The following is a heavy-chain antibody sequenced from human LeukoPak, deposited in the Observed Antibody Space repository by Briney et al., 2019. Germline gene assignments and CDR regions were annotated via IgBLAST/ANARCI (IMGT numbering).Heavy chain of an antibody. CDR2: TYYSGSA. Sequence: SETLSLTCTVSGGSITRDNYYWVWIRQPPEKGLEWIGTTYYSGSAYYNPSLQSRVTISIDPSNNQFSLRLSSVTAADTAVYYCARRQSGTMMEVWGKGTTVTISS. D-gene: IGHD3-10*01. CDR3: ARRQSGTMMEV. V-gene: IGHV4-39*01. CDR1: GGSITRDNYY. J-gene: IGHJ6*04.